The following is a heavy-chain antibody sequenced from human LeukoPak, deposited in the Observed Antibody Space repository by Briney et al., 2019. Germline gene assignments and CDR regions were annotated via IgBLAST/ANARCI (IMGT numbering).Heavy chain of an antibody. CDR3: ARGVLTGYYGDFDY. J-gene: IGHJ4*02. Sequence: LSLTCTVSGGSVSSGGYYWSWIRQHPGKGLEWIGYIYYSDSYYNPSLKSRVTISVDTSKNQFSLNLNSVTAADTAVYYCARGVLTGYYGDFDYWGQGTLVTVSS. CDR1: GGSVSSGGYY. D-gene: IGHD3-9*01. CDR2: IYYSDS. V-gene: IGHV4-31*03.